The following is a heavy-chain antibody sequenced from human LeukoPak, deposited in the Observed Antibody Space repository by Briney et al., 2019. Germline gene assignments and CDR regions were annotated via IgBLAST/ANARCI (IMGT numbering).Heavy chain of an antibody. Sequence: ASVKVSCKASGYTFTSYDINWVRQATGQGLEWMGWMNPNSGNTGYAQKFQGRVTMTRSTSISTAYMELSSLRSEDTAVYDCARRKFGYDDAFDIWGQGTMVTVSS. J-gene: IGHJ3*02. CDR1: GYTFTSYD. V-gene: IGHV1-8*01. D-gene: IGHD5-12*01. CDR2: MNPNSGNT. CDR3: ARRKFGYDDAFDI.